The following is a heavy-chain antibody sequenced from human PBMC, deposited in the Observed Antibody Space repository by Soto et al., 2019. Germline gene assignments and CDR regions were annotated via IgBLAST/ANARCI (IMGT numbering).Heavy chain of an antibody. J-gene: IGHJ4*02. Sequence: EVQLLESGGGLVQPGGSLRLSCAASGFTFSSYAMRWVRQAPVKGLGWVSAISGSGDSTYYADSVKGRFTISRDNSKNTLSLQMNIMRAEDTAIYSCARRGSGSYYDYWCKGTLVPVSS. D-gene: IGHD1-26*01. CDR1: GFTFSSYA. CDR3: ARRGSGSYYDY. V-gene: IGHV3-23*01. CDR2: ISGSGDST.